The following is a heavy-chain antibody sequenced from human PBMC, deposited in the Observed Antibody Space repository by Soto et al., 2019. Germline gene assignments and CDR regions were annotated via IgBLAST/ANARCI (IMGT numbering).Heavy chain of an antibody. Sequence: EVQLVESGEGLVQPGGSLRLSCAASGFTFSSYAMHWVRQAPGKGLEYVSAISSNGGSTYYADSVKGRFTISRDNSKNTLYLQMGSLRAEDMAVYYCAGGCSGGSCYYYYYGMDVWGQGTTVTVSS. V-gene: IGHV3-64*02. CDR1: GFTFSSYA. CDR2: ISSNGGST. J-gene: IGHJ6*02. D-gene: IGHD2-15*01. CDR3: AGGCSGGSCYYYYYGMDV.